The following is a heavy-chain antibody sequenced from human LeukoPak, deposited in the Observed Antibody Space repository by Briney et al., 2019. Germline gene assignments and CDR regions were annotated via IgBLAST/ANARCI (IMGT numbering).Heavy chain of an antibody. D-gene: IGHD2-21*01. Sequence: SGGSLRLSCAASGFTFSSYGMHWVRQAPGKGLEWVAVISYDGSNKYYADSVKGRFTISRGNSKKTLYLQMNSLRAEDTAVYYCAKGKVNHDGALDAWGQGTLVTVSS. CDR2: ISYDGSNK. CDR3: AKGKVNHDGALDA. J-gene: IGHJ3*01. CDR1: GFTFSSYG. V-gene: IGHV3-30*18.